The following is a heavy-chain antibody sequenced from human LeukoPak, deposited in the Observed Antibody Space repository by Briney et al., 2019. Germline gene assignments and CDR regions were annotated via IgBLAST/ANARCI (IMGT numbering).Heavy chain of an antibody. CDR3: ARPNAYCGGDCYSGDY. V-gene: IGHV4-59*01. D-gene: IGHD2-21*02. CDR1: GGSISGYY. CDR2: IYDSANT. Sequence: SETLSLTCTVSGGSISGYYWSWIRQSPGKGLEYIGYIYDSANTNYNPSLKSRVTISVDTSKSQFSLKLSSVTAADTAVYYCARPNAYCGGDCYSGDYWGQGTLVTVSS. J-gene: IGHJ4*02.